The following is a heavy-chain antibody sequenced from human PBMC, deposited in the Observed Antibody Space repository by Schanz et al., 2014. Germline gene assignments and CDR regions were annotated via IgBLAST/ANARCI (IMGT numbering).Heavy chain of an antibody. CDR2: IKSRIHGGTT. D-gene: IGHD6-13*01. Sequence: EVQLVESGGGLVKPGGSLRLSCAASGFTMRNEWMSWVHQAPGKGLEWVARIKSRIHGGTTDYAAPVKGRFTISRDDSKHTVYLQMDSLKTEDTALYYCTTAHYSSNYETLDYWGQGTLVTVSS. J-gene: IGHJ4*02. V-gene: IGHV3-15*01. CDR3: TTAHYSSNYETLDY. CDR1: GFTMRNEW.